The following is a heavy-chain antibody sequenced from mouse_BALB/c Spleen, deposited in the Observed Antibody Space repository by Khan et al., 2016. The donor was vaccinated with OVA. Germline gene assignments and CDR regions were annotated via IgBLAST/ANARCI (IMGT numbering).Heavy chain of an antibody. Sequence: QVQLQQSGAEMVRPGTSVKISCKTSGYTFTNYWLAWLKQRPGHGPEWIGDIFPGGTYTNYNENLKDKATLTADTFSSTAYMHLSSLTSEDSAVYFWARYPRGNYDAMDYWGQGTSVTVSS. J-gene: IGHJ4*01. V-gene: IGHV1-63*02. CDR3: ARYPRGNYDAMDY. D-gene: IGHD2-1*01. CDR1: GYTFTNYW. CDR2: IFPGGTYT.